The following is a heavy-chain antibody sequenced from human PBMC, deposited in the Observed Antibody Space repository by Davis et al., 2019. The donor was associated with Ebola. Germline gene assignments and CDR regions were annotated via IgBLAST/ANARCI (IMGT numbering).Heavy chain of an antibody. J-gene: IGHJ6*02. Sequence: GGSLRLSCAASGFTFDDYAMTWVRQAPGKGLEWVSGINWNGGSTGYADSVKGRFTISRDNAKNSLYLRLNRLRAEDTAVYYCARDEGWDGDYVLYYYYYGMDVWGQGTTVTVSS. CDR1: GFTFDDYA. D-gene: IGHD4-17*01. CDR2: INWNGGST. V-gene: IGHV3-20*04. CDR3: ARDEGWDGDYVLYYYYYGMDV.